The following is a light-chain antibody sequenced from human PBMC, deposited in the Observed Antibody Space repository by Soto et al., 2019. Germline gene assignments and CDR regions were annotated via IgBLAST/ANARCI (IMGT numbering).Light chain of an antibody. CDR1: HNVDIY. CDR3: QQRKHWPPLT. V-gene: IGKV3-11*01. J-gene: IGKJ5*01. CDR2: AAS. Sequence: EVVLTQSPATLSLSPGETATLSCRASHNVDIYLAWYQQKPGQAPRLLIYAASNMATGIPARFSGSGSGTEVTLTISSLEPADDAVYYCQQRKHWPPLTFGQGTRLEIK.